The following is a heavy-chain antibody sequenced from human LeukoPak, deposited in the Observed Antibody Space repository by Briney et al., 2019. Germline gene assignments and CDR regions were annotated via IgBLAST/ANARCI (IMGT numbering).Heavy chain of an antibody. J-gene: IGHJ4*02. D-gene: IGHD3-3*01. CDR1: GFTFSSYW. V-gene: IGHV3-74*01. CDR3: ARLRRDYYFDY. Sequence: PGGSLRLSCAASGFTFSSYWMHWVRHAPGKGLVWVSYFNGDDSGTNHADSVQGRFTISRDNAKNTLYLQMNSLRAEDTAVYYCARLRRDYYFDYWGQGTLVTVSS. CDR2: FNGDDSGT.